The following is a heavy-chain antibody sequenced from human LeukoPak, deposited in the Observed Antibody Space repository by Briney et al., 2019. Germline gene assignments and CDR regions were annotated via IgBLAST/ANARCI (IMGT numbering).Heavy chain of an antibody. CDR1: GGTFSSYA. D-gene: IGHD4-17*01. CDR3: ARAPTTFYGDYLNNPPEYNWFDP. V-gene: IGHV1-69*13. CDR2: IIPIFGTA. J-gene: IGHJ5*02. Sequence: ASVKVSCKASGGTFSSYAISWVRQAPGQGLEWMGGIIPIFGTANYAQKFQGRVTITADESTSTAYMELSSLRSEDTAVYYCARAPTTFYGDYLNNPPEYNWFDPWGQGTLVTVSS.